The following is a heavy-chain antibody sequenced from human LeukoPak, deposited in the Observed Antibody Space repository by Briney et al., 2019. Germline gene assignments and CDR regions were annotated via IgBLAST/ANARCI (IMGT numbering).Heavy chain of an antibody. CDR2: ISASGDNT. CDR3: AEGGRRQYADCVAF. V-gene: IGHV3-23*01. CDR1: GFTVNSYA. J-gene: IGHJ4*02. Sequence: GGSLRLSCDASGFTVNSYAMNWVRQAPGKGLEWVSVISASGDNTYYADSVKGRFTISRDDSKNTVYLQMNSLRADDTAVYHCAEGGRRQYADCVAFWGQGTLVTVSS. D-gene: IGHD4-17*01.